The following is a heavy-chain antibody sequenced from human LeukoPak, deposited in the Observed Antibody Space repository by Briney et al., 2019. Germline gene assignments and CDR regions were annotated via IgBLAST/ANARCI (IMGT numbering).Heavy chain of an antibody. CDR3: ARESVESFDY. J-gene: IGHJ4*02. V-gene: IGHV3-21*01. Sequence: PGGSLRLSCAASGFTFSTYSMNWVRQAPGKGLEWVSSIRGSSRAIYYADSVKGRFTISRDNAKNSLFLQMNSLRAEDTAVYYCARESVESFDYWGQGTLVTVSS. CDR2: IRGSSRAI. D-gene: IGHD6-19*01. CDR1: GFTFSTYS.